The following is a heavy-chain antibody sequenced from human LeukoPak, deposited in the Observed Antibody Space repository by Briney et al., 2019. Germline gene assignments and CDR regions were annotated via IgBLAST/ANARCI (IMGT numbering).Heavy chain of an antibody. J-gene: IGHJ6*02. CDR3: ARDSLGYCSGGSCYREDYGMDV. CDR1: GGSISSSNW. CDR2: IYHSGST. V-gene: IGHV4-4*02. D-gene: IGHD2-15*01. Sequence: SGTLSLTCAVSGGSISSSNWWSWVRQPPGKGLEWIGEIYHSGSTNYNPSLKSRVTISVDKSKNQFSLKLSSVTAADTAVYYCARDSLGYCSGGSCYREDYGMDVWGQGTTVTVSS.